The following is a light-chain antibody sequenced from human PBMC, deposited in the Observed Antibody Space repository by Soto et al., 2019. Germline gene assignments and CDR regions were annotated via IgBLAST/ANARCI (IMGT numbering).Light chain of an antibody. CDR3: QHYGTSTRT. CDR2: AAS. Sequence: EIVLTQSPGTLSLSPGESATLSCRATQSVSATYLAWYQQKPGQAPRLLIYAASSMSTDIPERFSGSGSGTDLTLAISRLEPEDFAVYWCQHYGTSTRTFGQGTKVEIK. V-gene: IGKV3-20*01. J-gene: IGKJ1*01. CDR1: QSVSATY.